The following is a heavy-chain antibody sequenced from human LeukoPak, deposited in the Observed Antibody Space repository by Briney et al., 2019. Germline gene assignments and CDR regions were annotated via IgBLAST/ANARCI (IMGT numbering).Heavy chain of an antibody. D-gene: IGHD6-13*01. J-gene: IGHJ4*02. V-gene: IGHV1-18*01. CDR2: ISAYNGNT. CDR3: ARALAAGGFYDN. Sequence: ASVKVSCKASGCTFTTYGISWVRQAPGQGLEWMGWISAYNGNTNYAQKLQVRVTMATDTSTSTAYMELRSLRSDDTAVYYCARALAAGGFYDNWGQGTLVTVSS. CDR1: GCTFTTYG.